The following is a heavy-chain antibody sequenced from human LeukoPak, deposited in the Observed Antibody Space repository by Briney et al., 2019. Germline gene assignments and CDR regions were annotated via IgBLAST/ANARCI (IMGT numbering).Heavy chain of an antibody. V-gene: IGHV3-23*01. CDR1: GFTFSSYA. J-gene: IGHJ4*02. D-gene: IGHD3-22*01. CDR3: AKNEDTYYYDSSGYYSDY. CDR2: ISGSGGST. Sequence: GGSLRLSCAASGFTFSSYAMSWVRQAPGKGLEWVSAISGSGGSTYYADSVKGRFTISRDNSKNTPYLQMNSLRAEDTAVYYCAKNEDTYYYDSSGYYSDYWGQGTLVTVSS.